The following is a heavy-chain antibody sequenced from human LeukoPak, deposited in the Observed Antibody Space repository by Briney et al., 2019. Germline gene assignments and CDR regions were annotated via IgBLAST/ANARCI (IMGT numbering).Heavy chain of an antibody. J-gene: IGHJ4*02. CDR2: LSGSGGST. Sequence: GGSLRLSCAASGFTFSSYAMSWVRQAPGKGLEWVSALSGSGGSTYYADSVKGRFTISRDNSKDTLYLQMNNLRAEDTAVYYCARDTQVGATTYYFDYWGQGTLVTVSS. V-gene: IGHV3-23*01. D-gene: IGHD1-26*01. CDR1: GFTFSSYA. CDR3: ARDTQVGATTYYFDY.